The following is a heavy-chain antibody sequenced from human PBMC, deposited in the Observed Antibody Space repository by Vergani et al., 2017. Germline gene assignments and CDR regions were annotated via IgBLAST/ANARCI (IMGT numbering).Heavy chain of an antibody. D-gene: IGHD3-3*01. Sequence: QVQLQESGPGLVKPSETLSLTCTVSGGSFSGYYWSWIRQPPGKGLEWIGEINHSGSTNYNPSLKSRVTISVDTSKNQFSLKLSSVTAADTAVYYCAKSTLYDFWSGYTSTHFDYWGQGTLVTVSS. CDR2: INHSGST. CDR1: GGSFSGYY. J-gene: IGHJ4*02. V-gene: IGHV4-34*10. CDR3: AKSTLYDFWSGYTSTHFDY.